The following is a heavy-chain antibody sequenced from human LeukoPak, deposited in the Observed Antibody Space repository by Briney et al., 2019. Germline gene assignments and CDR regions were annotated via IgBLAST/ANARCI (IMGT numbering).Heavy chain of an antibody. Sequence: GGSLRLSCAASGFTFDDYAMHWVRRAPGKGLEWVSGISWNSGSIGYADSVKGRFTISRDNAKNSLYLQMNSLRAEDTAVYYCARASLWFGELSYAFDIWGQGTMVTVSS. CDR2: ISWNSGSI. J-gene: IGHJ3*02. CDR1: GFTFDDYA. D-gene: IGHD3-10*01. V-gene: IGHV3-9*01. CDR3: ARASLWFGELSYAFDI.